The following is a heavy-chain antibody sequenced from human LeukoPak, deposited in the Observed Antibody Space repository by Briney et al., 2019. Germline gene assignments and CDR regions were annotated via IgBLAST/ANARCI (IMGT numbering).Heavy chain of an antibody. Sequence: PGGSLRLSCAASGFTFSSYAMHWVRQAPGKGLEWVAFIRYDGSNKYYADSVKGRFTISRDNSKNTLYLQMNSLRAEDTAVYYCAKDVVVVPAFGRPGIDYWGQGTLVTVSS. CDR1: GFTFSSYA. CDR2: IRYDGSNK. V-gene: IGHV3-30*02. J-gene: IGHJ4*02. D-gene: IGHD2-2*01. CDR3: AKDVVVVPAFGRPGIDY.